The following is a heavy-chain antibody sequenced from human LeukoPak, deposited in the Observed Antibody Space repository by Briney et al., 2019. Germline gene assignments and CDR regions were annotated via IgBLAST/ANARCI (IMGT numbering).Heavy chain of an antibody. J-gene: IGHJ4*02. CDR1: GFTFSSYW. CDR2: IKQDGSEK. CDR3: AREGESGYVWGSYRNFDY. V-gene: IGHV3-7*01. D-gene: IGHD3-16*02. Sequence: GGSLRLSCAASGFTFSSYWMSWVRQAPGKGLEWMANIKQDGSEKYYVGSVKRRFTISRDNAKNSLYLQMNSLRAEDTAVYYCAREGESGYVWGSYRNFDYWGQGTLVTVSS.